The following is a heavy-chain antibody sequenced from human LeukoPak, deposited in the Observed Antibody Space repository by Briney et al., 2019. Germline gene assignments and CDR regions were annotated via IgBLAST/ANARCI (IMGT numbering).Heavy chain of an antibody. D-gene: IGHD5-18*01. Sequence: SGGSLRLSCAASGFTFSNYSMNWVRQAPGKGLQWVSSIISSSSYIYYADSMKGRFTISRDNAKNSLYLQMNSLRAEDTAVYYCARDQWLQSDYYMDVWGKGTTVTVSS. CDR2: IISSSSYI. J-gene: IGHJ6*03. V-gene: IGHV3-21*01. CDR3: ARDQWLQSDYYMDV. CDR1: GFTFSNYS.